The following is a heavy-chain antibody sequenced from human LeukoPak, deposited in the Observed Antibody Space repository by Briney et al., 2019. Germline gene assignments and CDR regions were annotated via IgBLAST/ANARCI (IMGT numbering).Heavy chain of an antibody. Sequence: GGSLRLSCAVSGFTFSCYWMSWVRQAPGKGLEWVANINQDGSDKYYVDSVKGRFTISRDNAKNSLYLQMNSLRAEDTALYYCAREVGSFDCWGQGTLVTVSS. CDR1: GFTFSCYW. CDR2: INQDGSDK. V-gene: IGHV3-7*03. D-gene: IGHD3-10*01. J-gene: IGHJ4*02. CDR3: AREVGSFDC.